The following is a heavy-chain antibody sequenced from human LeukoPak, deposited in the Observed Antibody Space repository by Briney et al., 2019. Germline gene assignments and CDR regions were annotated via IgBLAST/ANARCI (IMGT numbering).Heavy chain of an antibody. V-gene: IGHV4-34*01. J-gene: IGHJ4*02. CDR3: ARGRGTRSGWLRSERYYFDY. Sequence: SETLSLTCAVYGGSFSGYYWSWIRQPPGKGLEWIGEINHSGSTNYYPSLKSRVTISVDTSKNQFSLKLSSVTAADTAVYYCARGRGTRSGWLRSERYYFDYWGQGTLVTVSS. CDR2: INHSGST. D-gene: IGHD5-12*01. CDR1: GGSFSGYY.